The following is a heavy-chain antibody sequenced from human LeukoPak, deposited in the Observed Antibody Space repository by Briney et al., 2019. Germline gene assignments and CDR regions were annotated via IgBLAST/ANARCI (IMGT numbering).Heavy chain of an antibody. V-gene: IGHV1-2*02. J-gene: IGHJ6*03. D-gene: IGHD3-10*01. CDR3: ARDRLFDGSGNYYYYYMDV. Sequence: ASVKVSCKASKYTFSGYYIHWVRQAPGQGLEWMGWINPNSGGTNYAQKFQGRVTMTRDTSISTAYMELSRLRSDDTAVYYCARDRLFDGSGNYYYYYMDVWGKGTTVTVSS. CDR1: KYTFSGYY. CDR2: INPNSGGT.